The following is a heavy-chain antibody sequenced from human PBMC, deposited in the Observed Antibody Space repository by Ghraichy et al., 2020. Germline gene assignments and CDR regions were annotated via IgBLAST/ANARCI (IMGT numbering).Heavy chain of an antibody. V-gene: IGHV3-48*02. Sequence: GGSLRLSCAASGFTFSSYSMNWVRQAPGKGLEWVSYISSSSSTIYYADSVKGRFTISRDNAKNSLYLQMNSLRDEDTAVYYCAREDTSYPPSLFDYWGQGTLVTVSS. J-gene: IGHJ4*02. CDR3: AREDTSYPPSLFDY. CDR2: ISSSSSTI. CDR1: GFTFSSYS. D-gene: IGHD3-16*01.